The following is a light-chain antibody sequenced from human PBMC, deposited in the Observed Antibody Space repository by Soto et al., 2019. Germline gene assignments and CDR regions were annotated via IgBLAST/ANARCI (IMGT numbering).Light chain of an antibody. V-gene: IGKV3-11*01. J-gene: IGKJ1*01. CDR3: HQRSSWPRT. CDR1: QSVSNS. Sequence: EIVLSQTPATLSLSPGERVTLSCRTSQSVSNSLAWYQQRPGQAPRLLIYDASRRATGIPARFSGSGSGTDFTLTISSLEPEDFGVYYCHQRSSWPRTFGPGTNVEIK. CDR2: DAS.